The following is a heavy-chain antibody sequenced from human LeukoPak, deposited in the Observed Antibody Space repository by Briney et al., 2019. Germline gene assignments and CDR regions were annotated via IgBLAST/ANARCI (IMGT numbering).Heavy chain of an antibody. V-gene: IGHV4-38-2*02. D-gene: IGHD2-2*01. Sequence: SETLSLTCAVSGYSISSGYQWAWIRQPPGETLEWIGSIFHTGSAHYNPSLKSRATISVGTYTNHFSLRLTSVTAADTAVYYCARDPRWLTPDCTSISCYENYFDPWGQGILVTVSS. CDR1: GYSISSGYQ. J-gene: IGHJ5*02. CDR2: IFHTGSA. CDR3: ARDPRWLTPDCTSISCYENYFDP.